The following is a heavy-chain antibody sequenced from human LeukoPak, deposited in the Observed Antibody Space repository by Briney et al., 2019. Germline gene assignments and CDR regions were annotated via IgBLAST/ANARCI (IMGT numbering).Heavy chain of an antibody. D-gene: IGHD2-21*02. CDR2: IYYTGST. Sequence: SETLSLTCTVSGGSISSTSYYWGWIRQPPGKGLEWIGSIYYTGSTYYNPSLNTRVTMSVDTSKNQFSLKLSSVTAADTAVYYCARRLKVTEHFDYWGQGTLVTVSS. CDR1: GGSISSTSYY. V-gene: IGHV4-39*01. CDR3: ARRLKVTEHFDY. J-gene: IGHJ4*02.